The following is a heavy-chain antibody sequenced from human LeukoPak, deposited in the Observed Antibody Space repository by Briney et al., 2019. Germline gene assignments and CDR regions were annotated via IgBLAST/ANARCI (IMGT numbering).Heavy chain of an antibody. CDR3: ARVLEAAAFDY. V-gene: IGHV3-21*01. Sequence: PGGSLRLSCAAPGFSFRRYWMSWVRQAPGEGLEWVSSISDSSKYTYYADSLKGRFTISRDNAQTSLFLQMHSLRAEDTAVYYCARVLEAAAFDYWGQGTLVTVSS. D-gene: IGHD6-13*01. CDR2: ISDSSKYT. CDR1: GFSFRRYW. J-gene: IGHJ4*02.